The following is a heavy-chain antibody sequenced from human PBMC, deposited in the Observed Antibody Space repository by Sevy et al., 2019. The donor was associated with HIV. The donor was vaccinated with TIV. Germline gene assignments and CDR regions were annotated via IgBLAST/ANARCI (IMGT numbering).Heavy chain of an antibody. D-gene: IGHD2-2*02. CDR1: GFTFRSYG. J-gene: IGHJ5*02. CDR2: IQYNGNYI. V-gene: IGHV3-30*02. CDR3: ARDVLRQGYCSGTNCYKNLDL. Sequence: GGSLRLSCVASGFTFRSYGMHWVRLAPGKGLQWVAFIQYNGNYIYYADSVKGRFTISRDNSKNTLYLQMYSLRPEDTAVYYCARDVLRQGYCSGTNCYKNLDLWGQGIQVTVSS.